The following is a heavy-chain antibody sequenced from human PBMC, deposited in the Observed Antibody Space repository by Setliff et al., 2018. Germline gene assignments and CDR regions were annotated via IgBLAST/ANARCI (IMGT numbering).Heavy chain of an antibody. Sequence: ASVKVSCKASGYTFTSYGISWVRQAPGQGLEWMGWISAYNGNTNYAQKLQGRVTMTTDTSTSTAYMELRSLRSDDTAVYYCARVLVGYDFWSGYYQTMPHFDYWGQGTQVTVS. D-gene: IGHD3-3*01. CDR2: ISAYNGNT. V-gene: IGHV1-18*01. CDR1: GYTFTSYG. CDR3: ARVLVGYDFWSGYYQTMPHFDY. J-gene: IGHJ4*02.